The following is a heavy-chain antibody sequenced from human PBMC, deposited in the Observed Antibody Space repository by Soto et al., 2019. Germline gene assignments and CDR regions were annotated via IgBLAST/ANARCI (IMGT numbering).Heavy chain of an antibody. CDR3: AKGQSTYYDFWSRYYDWFDP. CDR1: GFTFSNYA. J-gene: IGHJ5*02. Sequence: PGGSLRLSCAASGFTFSNYAMSWVRQAPGKGLEWISTISGSGGSTYYADSVKGRFTISRDNSKNTLYLQMNSLRAEDTAVYYCAKGQSTYYDFWSRYYDWFDPWGQGTLVTVPS. CDR2: ISGSGGST. V-gene: IGHV3-23*01. D-gene: IGHD3-3*01.